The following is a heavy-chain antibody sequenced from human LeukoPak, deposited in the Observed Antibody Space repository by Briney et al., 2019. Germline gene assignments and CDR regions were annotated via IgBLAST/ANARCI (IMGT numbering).Heavy chain of an antibody. D-gene: IGHD1-1*01. CDR2: IRSNGETV. CDR3: AKGQELDDGVFDS. J-gene: IGHJ4*02. CDR1: GFAFSSIA. Sequence: GGSLRLSCAASGFAFSSIAMSWVRQAAGKGLEWVSAIRSNGETVYNADSVKGRFTISRDNSRQTLFLQMSSLRVEDTATYYCAKGQELDDGVFDSWGQGTLVTVSS. V-gene: IGHV3-23*01.